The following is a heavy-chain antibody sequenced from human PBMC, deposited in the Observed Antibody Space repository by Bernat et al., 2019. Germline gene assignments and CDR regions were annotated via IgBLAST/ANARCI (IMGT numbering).Heavy chain of an antibody. CDR2: INPNSGGT. Sequence: QVQLVQSGAEVKKPGASVKVSCKASGYTFTGYYMHWVRQAPGQGLEWMGWINPNSGGTNYAQKVQGWVTMSRETSISTAYMELSRLRSDDTAVYYCAREGPYYDFWSGYDSSWYGMDVWGQGTTVTVSS. D-gene: IGHD3-3*01. V-gene: IGHV1-2*04. CDR3: AREGPYYDFWSGYDSSWYGMDV. CDR1: GYTFTGYY. J-gene: IGHJ6*02.